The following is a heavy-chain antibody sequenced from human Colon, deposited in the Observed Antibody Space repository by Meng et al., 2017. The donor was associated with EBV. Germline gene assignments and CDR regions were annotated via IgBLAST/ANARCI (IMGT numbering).Heavy chain of an antibody. V-gene: IGHV1-8*01. D-gene: IGHD3-10*01. CDR3: ARDVYGSGTYRSDP. Sequence: QVQLVQSGAEVNKPXASVRVSXKASGYTFTSYDVNWVRQATGQGLEWMGWMNPNSGDTGYAHNFQGRLTMTRNTSISTAYMELTSLRSEDTAVYYCARDVYGSGTYRSDPWGQGTLVTVSS. CDR2: MNPNSGDT. J-gene: IGHJ5*02. CDR1: GYTFTSYD.